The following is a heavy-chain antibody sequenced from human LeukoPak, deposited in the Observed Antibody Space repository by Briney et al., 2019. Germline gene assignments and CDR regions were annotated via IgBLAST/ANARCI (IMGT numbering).Heavy chain of an antibody. D-gene: IGHD3-16*01. CDR1: GYTFDSYG. CDR3: SRDRRDFDYVWGSDY. CDR2: ISAYNDNT. J-gene: IGHJ4*02. V-gene: IGHV1-18*01. Sequence: GASVKVSCKASGYTFDSYGINWVRQAPGQGLEWMGWISAYNDNTTYAQKFQGRVSMTTDTSTSTAYMELRSLRSDDTAVYYCSRDRRDFDYVWGSDYWGQGTLVTVSS.